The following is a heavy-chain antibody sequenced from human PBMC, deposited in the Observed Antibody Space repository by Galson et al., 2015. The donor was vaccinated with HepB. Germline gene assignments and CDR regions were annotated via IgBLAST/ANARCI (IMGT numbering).Heavy chain of an antibody. V-gene: IGHV1-2*02. CDR3: ATGDWNYANY. CDR1: GYRFTGYY. CDR2: INPHSGGA. Sequence: SCKASGYRFTGYYAHWVRQAPGQGLEWMGWINPHSGGANYAQKFQGRVTMTSDTSISTAYMGLSRLRSDDTAVYYCATGDWNYANYWGQGTLVTVS. D-gene: IGHD1-7*01. J-gene: IGHJ4*01.